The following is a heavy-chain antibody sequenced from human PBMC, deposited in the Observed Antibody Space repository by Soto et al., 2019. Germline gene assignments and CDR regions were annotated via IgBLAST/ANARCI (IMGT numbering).Heavy chain of an antibody. V-gene: IGHV3-48*02. J-gene: IGHJ6*02. CDR1: GFTFSSYS. CDR2: ISSSSSTI. D-gene: IGHD5-18*01. CDR3: ARLSYSPPYYYYGMDV. Sequence: PGGSLRLSCAASGFTFSSYSMNWVRQAPGKGLEWVSYISSSSSTIYYADSVKGRFTISRDNAKNSLYLQMNSLRDEDTAVYYCARLSYSPPYYYYGMDVWGQGTTVTVSS.